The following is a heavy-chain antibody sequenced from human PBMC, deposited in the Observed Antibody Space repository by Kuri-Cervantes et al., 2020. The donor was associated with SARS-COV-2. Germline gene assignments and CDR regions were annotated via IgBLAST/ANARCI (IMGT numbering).Heavy chain of an antibody. CDR3: ATTIFGVVPLGYGWNY. CDR2: INPSGGST. Sequence: GESLKISCKASGYTFTSQYLHWVRQAPGQGLEWMGIINPSGGSTSYAQKFQGRVTMTGDTSTSTVYMELSGLRSNDTAVYYCATTIFGVVPLGYGWNYWGQGTLVTVSS. CDR1: GYTFTSQY. D-gene: IGHD3-3*01. V-gene: IGHV1-46*01. J-gene: IGHJ4*02.